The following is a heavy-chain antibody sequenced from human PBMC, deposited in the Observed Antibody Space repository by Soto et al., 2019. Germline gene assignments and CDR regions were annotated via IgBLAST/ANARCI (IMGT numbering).Heavy chain of an antibody. CDR3: ARLKRPNAPEGYYDSSGSPNY. V-gene: IGHV4-39*01. Sequence: SETLSLTCTVSGGSISSSSYYWGWIRQPPGKGLEWIGSIYYSGSTYYNPSLKSRVTISVDTSKNQFSLKLSSVTAADTAVYYCARLKRPNAPEGYYDSSGSPNYWGQGTLVTVSS. D-gene: IGHD3-22*01. CDR2: IYYSGST. CDR1: GGSISSSSYY. J-gene: IGHJ4*02.